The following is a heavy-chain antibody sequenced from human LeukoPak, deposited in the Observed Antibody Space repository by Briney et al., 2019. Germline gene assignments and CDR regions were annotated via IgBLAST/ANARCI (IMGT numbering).Heavy chain of an antibody. CDR1: GFTVSGNY. J-gene: IGHJ5*02. D-gene: IGHD3-22*01. V-gene: IGHV3-53*01. CDR3: VRDWDDGRAERPA. CDR2: VYSGGDT. Sequence: GGSLRLSCAASGFTVSGNYMSWVRQAPGKGPECVAVVYSGGDTFYVDSVKGRFTISRDKSKNTVFLQMNSLRAEDTAVYYCVRDWDDGRAERPAWGQGTLVTVSS.